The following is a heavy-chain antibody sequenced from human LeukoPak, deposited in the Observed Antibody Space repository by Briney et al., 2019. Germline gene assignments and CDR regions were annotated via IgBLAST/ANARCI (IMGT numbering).Heavy chain of an antibody. J-gene: IGHJ4*02. CDR1: GFTFSSYS. Sequence: GGSLRLSCAASGFTFSSYSMNWVRQAPGKGLEWVSSISSSSSSKYYADSVKGRFTISRDNAKNSLDLQMNSLRVDDTAVYYCGKTPGHSGYDRAVTKWGQGTLVTVSS. CDR3: GKTPGHSGYDRAVTK. CDR2: ISSSSSSK. D-gene: IGHD5-12*01. V-gene: IGHV3-21*01.